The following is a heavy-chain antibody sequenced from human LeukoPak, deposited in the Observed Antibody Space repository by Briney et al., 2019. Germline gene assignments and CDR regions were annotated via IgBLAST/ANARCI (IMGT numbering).Heavy chain of an antibody. Sequence: GASVKVSCKASGYTFTSYGISWVRQAPGQGLEWMGWISAYNGNTNYAQKLQGRVTMTTDTSTSTAYMELRSLRSDDTAVYNCARNYDFWSGYYYYMDVWGKGTTVTVSS. J-gene: IGHJ6*03. CDR2: ISAYNGNT. D-gene: IGHD3-3*01. CDR3: ARNYDFWSGYYYYMDV. V-gene: IGHV1-18*01. CDR1: GYTFTSYG.